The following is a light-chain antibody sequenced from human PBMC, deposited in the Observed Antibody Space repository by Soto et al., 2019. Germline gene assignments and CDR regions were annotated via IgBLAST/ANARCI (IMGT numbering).Light chain of an antibody. CDR3: QQGHNWPLT. Sequence: EIVMTQSPATLSVSPGERATLSCRASQSISSELAWYQQKPGQPPRLLIYGASTRAPGVPARFTGSGSGSDFTLTISGLQSEDFAVYYCQQGHNWPLTFGQGTRLEI. CDR1: QSISSE. V-gene: IGKV3-15*01. J-gene: IGKJ2*01. CDR2: GAS.